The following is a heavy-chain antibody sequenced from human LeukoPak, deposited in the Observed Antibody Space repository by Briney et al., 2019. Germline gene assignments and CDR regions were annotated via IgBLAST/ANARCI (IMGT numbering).Heavy chain of an antibody. Sequence: GGSLRLSCAASGFTFSSYAMIWVRQAPGKGLEWVGRSTNKATSYTTKYAASVQGRFTISRDESKSSLFLQMNSLKAEDTAVYYCVRGYHSFDLWGQGTLVTVSS. V-gene: IGHV3-72*01. CDR2: STNKATSYTT. J-gene: IGHJ4*02. CDR3: VRGYHSFDL. CDR1: GFTFSSYA. D-gene: IGHD2-2*01.